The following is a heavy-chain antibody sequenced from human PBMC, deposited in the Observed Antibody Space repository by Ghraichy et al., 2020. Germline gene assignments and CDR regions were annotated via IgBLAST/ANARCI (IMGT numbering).Heavy chain of an antibody. Sequence: SQTLSLTCAISGDSVSSNSAAWNWIRQSPSRGLEWLGRTYYRSKWYNDYAVSVKSRITINPDTSKNQFSLQLNSVTPEDTAVYYCARDSSWYEKGNYYYYYGMDVWGQGTTVTVSS. V-gene: IGHV6-1*01. D-gene: IGHD6-13*01. CDR1: GDSVSSNSAA. J-gene: IGHJ6*02. CDR3: ARDSSWYEKGNYYYYYGMDV. CDR2: TYYRSKWYN.